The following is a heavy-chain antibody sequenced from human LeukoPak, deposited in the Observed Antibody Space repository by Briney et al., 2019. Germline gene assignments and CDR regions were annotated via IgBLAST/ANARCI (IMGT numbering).Heavy chain of an antibody. V-gene: IGHV4-34*01. CDR2: INHSEST. Sequence: SETLSLTCAVYGGSFSGYYWSWIRQPPGKELEWIGEINHSESTSYNPSPKSRVTMSEDTSKNQYSLKVSSVTAADTAVYYCSRLKARDAFDIWGQGTMVSVSS. CDR3: SRLKARDAFDI. CDR1: GGSFSGYY. J-gene: IGHJ3*02.